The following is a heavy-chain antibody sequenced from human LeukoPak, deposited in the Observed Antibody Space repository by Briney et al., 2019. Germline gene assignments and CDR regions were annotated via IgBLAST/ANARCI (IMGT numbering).Heavy chain of an antibody. CDR3: ARGYSGYDWRDYYYYYMGV. D-gene: IGHD5-12*01. J-gene: IGHJ6*03. Sequence: SVKVSCKASRHTVTRYAIMRVRRAPRHRLEWMRWISAYNGNTNYAQKCQDRVTMTTDTSTSTAYMDLRSLRSDDTAVYYCARGYSGYDWRDYYYYYMGVGGKGTTATVS. CDR1: RHTVTRYA. CDR2: ISAYNGNT. V-gene: IGHV1-18*01.